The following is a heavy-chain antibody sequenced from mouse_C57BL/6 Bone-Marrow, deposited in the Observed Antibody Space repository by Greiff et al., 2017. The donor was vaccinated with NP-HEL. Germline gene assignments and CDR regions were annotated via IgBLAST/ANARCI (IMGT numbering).Heavy chain of an antibody. CDR2: ISDGGSYT. J-gene: IGHJ2*01. CDR1: GFTFSSYA. Sequence: EVQVVESGGGLVKPGGSLKLSCAASGFTFSSYAMSWVRQTPEQRLEWVATISDGGSYTYYPDNVKGRSTISRDNDKNNLYLQMSHLKSEDTAMYCCAREGYPYYFDCWGQGTTLTVSS. V-gene: IGHV5-4*01. CDR3: AREGYPYYFDC.